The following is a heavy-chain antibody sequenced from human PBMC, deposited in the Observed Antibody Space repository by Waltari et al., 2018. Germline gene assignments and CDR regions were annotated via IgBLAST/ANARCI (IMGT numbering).Heavy chain of an antibody. D-gene: IGHD1-26*01. J-gene: IGHJ6*03. CDR1: GFSLTDYG. CDR3: AKQGGNYPQLSFYMDV. Sequence: QVQLVESGGGVVQPGGSMRLSCVTSGFSLTDYGLHWVRQAPGKGLEWVALIRFDGSLTFYADSVKGPFTGSSDSAERTVYLRMNILSGEDTAVSYCAKQGGNYPQLSFYMDVWGKGTTVTVSS. CDR2: IRFDGSLT. V-gene: IGHV3-30*02.